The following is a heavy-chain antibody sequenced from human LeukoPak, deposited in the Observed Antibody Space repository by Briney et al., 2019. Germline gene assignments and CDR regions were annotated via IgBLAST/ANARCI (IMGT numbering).Heavy chain of an antibody. D-gene: IGHD2-15*01. V-gene: IGHV3-48*03. CDR1: GFTFSYYE. CDR3: ARGALRNCGGGSCSAPNFYYYGMDV. Sequence: GGSLRLSCAASGFTFSYYEMNWVRQAPGKGLEWVSYISSTYNTIYYPDSVKGRFTISRDNAKNSMYLQMNTLRAEDTAVYYCARGALRNCGGGSCSAPNFYYYGMDVWGQGTTVTVSS. CDR2: ISSTYNTI. J-gene: IGHJ6*02.